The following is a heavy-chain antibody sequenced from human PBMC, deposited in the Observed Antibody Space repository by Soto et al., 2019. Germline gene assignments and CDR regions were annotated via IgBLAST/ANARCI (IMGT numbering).Heavy chain of an antibody. CDR1: GYTLTKYY. D-gene: IGHD4-17*01. J-gene: IGHJ6*03. CDR2: INPHSGNT. Sequence: GGPVEGSCKASGYTLTKYYINWVGQATGQSLELMGWINPHSGNTGYARKFQGRVTMTRSASVTTAYMELSSLISEDTAVYYCARALAEPSGGENGYYYNMDVWGKGTTVTVS. V-gene: IGHV1-8*01. CDR3: ARALAEPSGGENGYYYNMDV.